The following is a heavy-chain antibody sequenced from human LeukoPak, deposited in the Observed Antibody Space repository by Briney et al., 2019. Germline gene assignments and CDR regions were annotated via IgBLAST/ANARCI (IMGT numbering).Heavy chain of an antibody. CDR3: ARRDYYYYYMDV. J-gene: IGHJ6*03. V-gene: IGHV4-39*01. CDR2: ILYSGNT. Sequence: SETLSLTCTVSGGSISSSSDFWGWVRQPPGKGLEWIGSILYSGNTYYNPSLKSRVTISVDTSKNQFSLKLGSVTAADTAVYYCARRDYYYYYMDVWGKGTTVTVSS. CDR1: GGSISSSSDF.